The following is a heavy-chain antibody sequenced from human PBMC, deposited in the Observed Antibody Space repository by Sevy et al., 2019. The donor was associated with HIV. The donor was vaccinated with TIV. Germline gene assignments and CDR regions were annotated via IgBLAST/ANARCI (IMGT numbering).Heavy chain of an antibody. CDR3: ARVGPTMVQGVILNWFDP. CDR1: GGTFSSYA. V-gene: IGHV1-69*13. Sequence: ASVKVSCKASGGTFSSYAISWVRQAPGQGLEWMGGIIPIFGTANYAQKFQGRVTITADESTSTAYMELSSLRSEDTAVYYCARVGPTMVQGVILNWFDPWGQGTLVTVSS. J-gene: IGHJ5*02. D-gene: IGHD3-10*01. CDR2: IIPIFGTA.